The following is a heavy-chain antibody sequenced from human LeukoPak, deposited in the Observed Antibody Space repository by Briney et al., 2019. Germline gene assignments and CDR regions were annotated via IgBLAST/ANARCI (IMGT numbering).Heavy chain of an antibody. Sequence: ASVKVSCTASGYTFTSYYMHWVRQAPGQGLEWMGIINPSGGSTSYAQKFQGRVTMTRDTSTSTVYMELSSLRSEDTAVYYCAGVPSSSWFDYWGQGTLVTVSS. CDR2: INPSGGST. D-gene: IGHD6-13*01. CDR1: GYTFTSYY. CDR3: AGVPSSSWFDY. J-gene: IGHJ4*02. V-gene: IGHV1-46*01.